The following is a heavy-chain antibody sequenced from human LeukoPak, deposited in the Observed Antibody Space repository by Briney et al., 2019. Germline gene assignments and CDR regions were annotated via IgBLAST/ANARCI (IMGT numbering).Heavy chain of an antibody. CDR3: ARDVHGDYGSGWFDP. CDR1: GYTFTSYG. V-gene: IGHV1-69*05. CDR2: VMPLLGTA. D-gene: IGHD4-17*01. Sequence: EASVKVSCKASGYTFTSYGISWVRQAPGQGLEWLGGVMPLLGTAGYAQKFQGRVTITKDESTRTVYFELTSLTSDDTAVYYCARDVHGDYGSGWFDPWGQGTLVSVSS. J-gene: IGHJ5*02.